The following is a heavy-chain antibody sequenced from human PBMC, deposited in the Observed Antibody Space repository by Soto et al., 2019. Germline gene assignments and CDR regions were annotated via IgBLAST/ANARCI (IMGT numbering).Heavy chain of an antibody. Sequence: PGGSLRLSCAASGFTFSSCAMSWVRQAPGKGLEWVSAISGSGGSTYYADSVKGRFTISRDNSKNTLYLQMNSLRAEDTAVYYCAKDPQEAPLYDFWSGYTPPSGWFDPWGQGTLVTVSS. CDR3: AKDPQEAPLYDFWSGYTPPSGWFDP. V-gene: IGHV3-23*01. D-gene: IGHD3-3*01. CDR2: ISGSGGST. CDR1: GFTFSSCA. J-gene: IGHJ5*02.